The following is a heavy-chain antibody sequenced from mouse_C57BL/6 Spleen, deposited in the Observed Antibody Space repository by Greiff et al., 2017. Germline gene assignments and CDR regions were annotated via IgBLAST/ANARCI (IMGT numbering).Heavy chain of an antibody. CDR2: INPNYGTT. CDR1: GYSFTDYN. CDR3: ASIGYGSSPYYFDY. J-gene: IGHJ2*01. Sequence: SGPELVKPGASVKISCKASGYSFTDYNMNWVKQSNGKSLEWIGVINPNYGTTSYNQKFKGKATLTVDQSSSTAYMQLNSLTSEDSAVYYCASIGYGSSPYYFDYWGQGTTLTVSS. V-gene: IGHV1-39*01. D-gene: IGHD1-1*01.